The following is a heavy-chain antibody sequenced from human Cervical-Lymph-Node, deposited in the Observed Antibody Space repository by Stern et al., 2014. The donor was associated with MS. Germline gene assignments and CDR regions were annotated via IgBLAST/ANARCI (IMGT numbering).Heavy chain of an antibody. J-gene: IGHJ4*02. D-gene: IGHD2/OR15-2a*01. Sequence: QVTLKESGPTLVRPTQTLTLTCSFSGLSLSTSGVGVGWIRQPPGKALEWLAVIYGYDDKRYSPSLKSRLSITKDTSRNQVVLTMTSMDPVDTATYYCAPGVYDHFAYWGQGTLVTVSS. CDR2: IYGYDDK. CDR1: GLSLSTSGVG. V-gene: IGHV2-5*01. CDR3: APGVYDHFAY.